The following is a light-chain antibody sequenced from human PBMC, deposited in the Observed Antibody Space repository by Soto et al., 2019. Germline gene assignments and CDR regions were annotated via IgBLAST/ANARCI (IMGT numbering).Light chain of an antibody. Sequence: QGIXTWLAWYQHIPGKAPNLLIYKAXXXXTGVPSRFSGSGSGTEFRLXISSLQPDDFATYYCQQFSTYPLTFGGGTKVE. J-gene: IGKJ4*01. CDR2: KAX. CDR1: QGIXTW. V-gene: IGKV1-5*03. CDR3: QQFSTYPLT.